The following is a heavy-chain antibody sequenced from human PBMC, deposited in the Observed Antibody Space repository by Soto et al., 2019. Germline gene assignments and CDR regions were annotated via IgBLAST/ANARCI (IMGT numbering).Heavy chain of an antibody. V-gene: IGHV1-46*01. CDR3: SRDKSYYDFWSGYPGNAFDI. J-gene: IGHJ3*02. CDR1: GYTFTSYY. D-gene: IGHD3-3*01. Sequence: ASVKVSCKASGYTFTSYYMHWVRQAPGQGLEWMGIINPSGGSTSYAQKYQGRVTMTRDTSTSTVYMELSSLRSEDTAVYYCSRDKSYYDFWSGYPGNAFDIWGQGTMVTVSS. CDR2: INPSGGST.